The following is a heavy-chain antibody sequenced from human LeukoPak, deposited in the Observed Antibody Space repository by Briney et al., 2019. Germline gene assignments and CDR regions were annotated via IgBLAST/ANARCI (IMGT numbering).Heavy chain of an antibody. J-gene: IGHJ4*02. CDR3: ARVIDDFWSGYYRGYFDY. CDR2: IYTSGST. Sequence: SETLSLTCTVSGGSISSYYWSWIRQPAGKGLEWIGRIYTSGSTNYNPSLKSRVTMSVDTSKNQFSLKLSSVTAADTAVYYCARVIDDFWSGYYRGYFDYWGRGTLVTLSS. D-gene: IGHD3-3*01. CDR1: GGSISSYY. V-gene: IGHV4-4*07.